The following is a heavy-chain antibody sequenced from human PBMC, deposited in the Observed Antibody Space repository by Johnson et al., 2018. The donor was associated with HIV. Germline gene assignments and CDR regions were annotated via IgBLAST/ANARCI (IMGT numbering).Heavy chain of an antibody. V-gene: IGHV3-30*04. CDR3: AKGGSAVAVAFDI. D-gene: IGHD6-19*01. Sequence: QVQLVESGGGVVQPGRSLRLSCAASGFSFSNYPMHWVRQAPGKGLEWMAFISYDGSNTYYADSVKGRFPISRDNSKNTLYLQMNSLRAEDTAVYYCAKGGSAVAVAFDIWGQGTMVTVFS. CDR1: GFSFSNYP. CDR2: ISYDGSNT. J-gene: IGHJ3*02.